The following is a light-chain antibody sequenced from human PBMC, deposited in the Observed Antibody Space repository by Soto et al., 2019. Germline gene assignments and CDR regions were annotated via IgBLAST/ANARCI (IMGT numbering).Light chain of an antibody. CDR3: QSYDSSLSGV. CDR1: SSNIGNNY. CDR2: DNN. V-gene: IGLV1-51*01. J-gene: IGLJ3*02. Sequence: QSVLTQPPSVSAAPGQKVTISCSGSSSNIGNNYVSWYQQLPGTAPKLLIYDNNKRPSGIPDRFSGSKSGTSATLGITGLQTGDEADYYCQSYDSSLSGVFGGGTKVTVL.